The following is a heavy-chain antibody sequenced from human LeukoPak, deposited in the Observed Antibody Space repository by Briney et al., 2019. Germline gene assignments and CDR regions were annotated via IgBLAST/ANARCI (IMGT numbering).Heavy chain of an antibody. CDR2: IYYSGST. Sequence: PSETLSLTCTVSGGSISSSSYYWGWIRQPPGKGLEWIGSIYYSGSTYYNPSLKSRVTISVDTSKNQFSLKLSSVTAADTAVYYCARAGGWGFGELSKVDYWGQGTLVTVSS. V-gene: IGHV4-39*01. CDR3: ARAGGWGFGELSKVDY. D-gene: IGHD3-10*01. CDR1: GGSISSSSYY. J-gene: IGHJ4*02.